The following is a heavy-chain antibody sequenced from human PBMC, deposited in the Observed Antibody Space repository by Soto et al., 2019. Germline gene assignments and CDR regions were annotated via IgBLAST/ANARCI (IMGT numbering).Heavy chain of an antibody. CDR2: IIPIFATP. D-gene: IGHD3-22*01. Sequence: QVHPVQSAAELKKPGSSVKVAGKASGDSFTSYAVSWVRQAPGHGLEWMGRIIPIFATPNSAQRVEGRLTTTADDSTSTVNMELSSLRSAGTAGYYCATAGTYYESRTLASWGQGDLVTVSS. V-gene: IGHV1-69*01. CDR3: ATAGTYYESRTLAS. J-gene: IGHJ5*02. CDR1: GDSFTSYA.